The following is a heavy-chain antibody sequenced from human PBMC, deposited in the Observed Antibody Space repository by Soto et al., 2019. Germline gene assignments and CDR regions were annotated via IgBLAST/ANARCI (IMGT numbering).Heavy chain of an antibody. CDR1: GFTVGSNY. D-gene: IGHD3-9*01. CDR3: ARSTYYDILTGSYYYYAMDV. V-gene: IGHV3-53*01. Sequence: GGSLRLSCAASGFTVGSNYMSWVRQAPGKGLEWVSVIYSEGTPYYADSVKGRFTISRENSNNTLYLHMNNLRAEDTAVYYCARSTYYDILTGSYYYYAMDVWGQGTTVTVSS. J-gene: IGHJ6*02. CDR2: IYSEGTP.